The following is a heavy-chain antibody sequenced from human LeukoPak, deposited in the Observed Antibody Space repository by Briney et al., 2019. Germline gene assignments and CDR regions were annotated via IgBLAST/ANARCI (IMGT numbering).Heavy chain of an antibody. Sequence: GGSLRLSCAASGFTFSSYAMHWVRRAPGKGLEWVAVISYDGSGKYYADSVTGRFSISRDKSKNSLYLQMSSLRTEDTAVYYCAKGVYGSGSYSGLDFWGQGTLVTVSS. CDR3: AKGVYGSGSYSGLDF. CDR1: GFTFSSYA. CDR2: ISYDGSGK. J-gene: IGHJ4*02. V-gene: IGHV3-30*18. D-gene: IGHD3-10*01.